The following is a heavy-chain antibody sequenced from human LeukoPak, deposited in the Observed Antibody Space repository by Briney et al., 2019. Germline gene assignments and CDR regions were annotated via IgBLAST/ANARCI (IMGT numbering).Heavy chain of an antibody. Sequence: EASVKVSCKASGYTFTAYYIHWVRLAPGQGLEWMGWINPNSGGTISAQKFQGRLTMTRDTSLTTAYMELSRLRSDDTAVYYCARESAVAKDFDHWGQGTLVTVSS. CDR3: ARESAVAKDFDH. CDR1: GYTFTAYY. D-gene: IGHD6-19*01. CDR2: INPNSGGT. J-gene: IGHJ4*02. V-gene: IGHV1-2*02.